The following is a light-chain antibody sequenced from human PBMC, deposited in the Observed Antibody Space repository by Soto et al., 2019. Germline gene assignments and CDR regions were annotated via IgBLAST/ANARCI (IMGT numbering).Light chain of an antibody. CDR1: QSVSSN. CDR3: QQYNNWPGT. Sequence: EIVKTQSPATLSVSPGERATLSCRASQSVSSNLAWYQQKPGQAPRLLIYGASTRATGIPARFSGSGSGTEFTLTISSLQSEDFAVYYCQQYNNWPGTFGQGTKVDIK. J-gene: IGKJ1*01. V-gene: IGKV3-15*01. CDR2: GAS.